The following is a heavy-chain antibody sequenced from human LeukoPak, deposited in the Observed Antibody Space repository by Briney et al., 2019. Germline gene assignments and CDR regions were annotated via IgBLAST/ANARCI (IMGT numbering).Heavy chain of an antibody. Sequence: GASVKVSCKASGGTFSSYAISWVRQAPGQGLEWMGGIIPIFGTANYAQKFQGRVTITTDESTSTAYMELSSLRSEDTAVYYCARSQDYYDRSFSPQGTWGQGTLVTVSS. CDR1: GGTFSSYA. J-gene: IGHJ5*02. CDR3: ARSQDYYDRSFSPQGT. D-gene: IGHD3-22*01. CDR2: IIPIFGTA. V-gene: IGHV1-69*05.